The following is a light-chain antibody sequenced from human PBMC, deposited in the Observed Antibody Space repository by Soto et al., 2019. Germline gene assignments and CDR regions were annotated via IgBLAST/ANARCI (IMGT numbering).Light chain of an antibody. J-gene: IGKJ4*01. CDR3: QQLNSYPLT. V-gene: IGKV1-9*01. Sequence: DIQLTQSPSFLSASVGDRVTITCRASQGVSSYLAWYQQKPGKAPKLLLYVASTLQSGVPSRFSGSGSGTEFTLTISSLQPEDFATYYYQQLNSYPLTCGGGTKVEIK. CDR2: VAS. CDR1: QGVSSY.